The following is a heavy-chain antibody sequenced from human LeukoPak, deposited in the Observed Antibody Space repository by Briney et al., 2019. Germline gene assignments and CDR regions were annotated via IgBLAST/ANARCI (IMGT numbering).Heavy chain of an antibody. V-gene: IGHV3-23*01. CDR2: ISGSGGST. CDR3: AKHNSGHSYYSYMDV. Sequence: GGSLRLSCTVSGFTFSSYAMHWVRQAPGKGLEWVSVISGSGGSTNYADSVKGRFTISRDNSKDTLYLQMNSLRAEDTAVYYCAKHNSGHSYYSYMDVWGKGTTVTVSS. CDR1: GFTFSSYA. J-gene: IGHJ6*03. D-gene: IGHD6-19*01.